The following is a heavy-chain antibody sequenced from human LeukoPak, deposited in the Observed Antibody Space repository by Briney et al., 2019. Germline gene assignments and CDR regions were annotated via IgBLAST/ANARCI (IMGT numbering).Heavy chain of an antibody. Sequence: KPSETLSLTCTVSGGSISSYYWSWIRQPPGKGLEWIGYIYYSGSTNYNPSLKSRVTISVATSKNQFSLKLSSVTAADTALYYRARGMVRGVYYYMDVWGKGTTVTVSS. CDR2: IYYSGST. V-gene: IGHV4-59*01. CDR3: ARGMVRGVYYYMDV. CDR1: GGSISSYY. D-gene: IGHD3-10*01. J-gene: IGHJ6*03.